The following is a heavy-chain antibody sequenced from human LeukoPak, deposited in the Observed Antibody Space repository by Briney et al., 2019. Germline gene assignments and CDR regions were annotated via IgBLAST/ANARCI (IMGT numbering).Heavy chain of an antibody. CDR2: ISSSSSYI. CDR1: GFTFSSYS. V-gene: IGHV3-21*01. Sequence: GGSLRLSCEASGFTFSSYSMNWVRQAPRKGLEWVSSISSSSSYIYYADSVKGRFTISRDNAKNTLYLQMNSLRAEDTAVYYCVRDTPTTGTRYFPYWGQGTLVTVSS. D-gene: IGHD1-1*01. J-gene: IGHJ4*02. CDR3: VRDTPTTGTRYFPY.